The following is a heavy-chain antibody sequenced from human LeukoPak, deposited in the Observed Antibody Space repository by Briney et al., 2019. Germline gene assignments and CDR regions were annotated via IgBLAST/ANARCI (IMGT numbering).Heavy chain of an antibody. CDR2: IKQDGSEK. CDR1: GFTFSSCW. J-gene: IGHJ4*02. CDR3: ARSPTSKGLDY. Sequence: PGGSLRLSCAASGFTFSSCWMSWVRQAPGKGLEWVANIKQDGSEKYYVDSVKGRFTISRDNAKNSLYLQMNSLRAEDTAVYYCARSPTSKGLDYWGQGTLVTVSS. V-gene: IGHV3-7*03.